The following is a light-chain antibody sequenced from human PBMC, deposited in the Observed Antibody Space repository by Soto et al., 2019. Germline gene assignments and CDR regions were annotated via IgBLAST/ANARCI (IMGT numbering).Light chain of an antibody. Sequence: QSALTQPASVSGSPGQSITISCTGTSSDVGGYNYVSWYQQHPGKAPKLVIYDVSNRPSGVSNRFSGSKSGNTASLTISGLQAEDEADYYCSSYTNSSTQVFGGGTKLTVL. CDR1: SSDVGGYNY. V-gene: IGLV2-14*01. CDR2: DVS. CDR3: SSYTNSSTQV. J-gene: IGLJ2*01.